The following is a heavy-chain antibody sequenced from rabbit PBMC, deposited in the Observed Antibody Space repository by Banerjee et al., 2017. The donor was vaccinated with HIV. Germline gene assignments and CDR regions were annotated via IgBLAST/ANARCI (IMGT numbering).Heavy chain of an antibody. CDR2: INSNTGNT. Sequence: QEQLEESGGDLVKPEGSLTLTCTASGFSFTNKYVMCWVRQAPGKGLEWIACINSNTGNTVYASWAKGPFTISRSTSLKTVDLKMTSLTAADTATYFCARDLAGVIGWNFNLWGQGNPRHRL. CDR1: GFSFTNKYV. D-gene: IGHD4-1*01. CDR3: ARDLAGVIGWNFNL. J-gene: IGHJ4*01. V-gene: IGHV1S43*01.